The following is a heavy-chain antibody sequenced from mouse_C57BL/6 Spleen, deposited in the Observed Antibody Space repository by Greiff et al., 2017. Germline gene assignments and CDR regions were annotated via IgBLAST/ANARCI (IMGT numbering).Heavy chain of an antibody. CDR2: IYPGDGET. V-gene: IGHV1-80*01. J-gene: IGHJ4*01. CDR3: ARSLYYAMDY. D-gene: IGHD6-1*01. CDR1: GYAFSSSW. Sequence: QVQLQQSGAVLVKPGASVKISCKASGYAFSSSWMNWVKQRPGTGLEWIGPIYPGDGETNYNGKFKGKAKLTAEKSSSTAYMQLIRLTSENAAVYFCARSLYYAMDYWGQGTSVTVSA.